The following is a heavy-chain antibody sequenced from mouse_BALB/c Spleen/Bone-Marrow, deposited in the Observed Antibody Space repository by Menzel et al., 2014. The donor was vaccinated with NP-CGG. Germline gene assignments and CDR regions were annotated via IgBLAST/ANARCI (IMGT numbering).Heavy chain of an antibody. D-gene: IGHD2-14*01. CDR1: GFSFTSYG. CDR3: ARVIRYESYFDY. CDR2: MWAGGST. Sequence: QVQLQQSGPGLVSPSQSLSIPCTVSGFSFTSYGLHWVRQPPGKGLEWLGVMWAGGSTNYNSALMSRLSISKDNSKSQVFLKMNSLQTDDTAMYYCARVIRYESYFDYWGQGTTLTVSS. V-gene: IGHV2-9*02. J-gene: IGHJ2*01.